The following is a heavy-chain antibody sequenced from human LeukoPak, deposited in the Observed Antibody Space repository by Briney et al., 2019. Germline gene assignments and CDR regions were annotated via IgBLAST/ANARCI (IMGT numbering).Heavy chain of an antibody. V-gene: IGHV4-61*01. CDR3: ARADFWSGYGY. CDR1: GGSVSSGSYY. D-gene: IGHD3-3*01. Sequence: SETLSLTCTVSGGSVSSGSYYWSWIRQHPGKGLEWIGYIYYSGNTNYNPSLKSRVTISVDTSKNQFSLKLSSVTAADTAVYYCARADFWSGYGYWGQGTLVTVSS. J-gene: IGHJ4*02. CDR2: IYYSGNT.